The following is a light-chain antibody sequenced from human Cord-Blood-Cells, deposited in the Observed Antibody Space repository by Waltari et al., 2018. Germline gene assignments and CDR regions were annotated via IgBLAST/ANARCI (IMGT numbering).Light chain of an antibody. J-gene: IGKJ2*01. CDR2: AAS. CDR1: QSISSY. Sequence: DIQLPQSPSSLSASVGDRATITCRARQSISSYLNWYQQKPGKAPKLLIYAASSLQSGVPSRFSGSGSGTDFTLTISSLQPEDFATYYCQQSYSTPYTFGQGTKLEIK. V-gene: IGKV1-39*01. CDR3: QQSYSTPYT.